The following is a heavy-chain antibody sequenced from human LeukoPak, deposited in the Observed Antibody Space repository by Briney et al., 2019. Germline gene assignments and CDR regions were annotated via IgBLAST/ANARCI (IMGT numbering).Heavy chain of an antibody. CDR2: INPNSGGT. D-gene: IGHD5-24*01. CDR3: ARLGQKMATITRFFDY. V-gene: IGHV1-2*02. Sequence: ASVKVSCKASGYTFTGYYMHGVRQAPGQGLEWMGWINPNSGGTNYAQKFQGRVTMTRDTSISTAYMELSRLRSDDTAVYYCARLGQKMATITRFFDYWGQGTLVTVSS. J-gene: IGHJ4*02. CDR1: GYTFTGYY.